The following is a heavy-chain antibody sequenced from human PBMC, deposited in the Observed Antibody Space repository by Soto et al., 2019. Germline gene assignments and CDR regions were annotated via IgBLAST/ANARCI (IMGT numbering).Heavy chain of an antibody. CDR1: GFTFSSYA. CDR3: AKLGGSYSNYFDY. CDR2: ISYDGSNK. D-gene: IGHD1-26*01. J-gene: IGHJ4*02. Sequence: GGSLRLSCAASGFTFSSYAMHWVRQAPGKGLEWVAVISYDGSNKYYADSVKGRLTISRDNSKNTLYLQMHTLRAEDTAVYYYAKLGGSYSNYFDYWGQGTLVTVSS. V-gene: IGHV3-30-3*02.